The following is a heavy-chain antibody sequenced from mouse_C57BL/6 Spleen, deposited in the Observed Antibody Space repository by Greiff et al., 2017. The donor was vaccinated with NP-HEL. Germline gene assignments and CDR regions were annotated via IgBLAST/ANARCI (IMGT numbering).Heavy chain of an antibody. Sequence: EVQLQQSGPELVKPGASVKISCKASGYSFTAYNLNWVPQSHGKSLEWIGVINPNYGTTSYNQKFKGKATLTVDQSSSTAYMQINSLTSEDSAVYYCARDTTVVAPFYYWGQGTTLTVSS. J-gene: IGHJ2*01. V-gene: IGHV1-39*01. CDR2: INPNYGTT. D-gene: IGHD1-1*01. CDR3: ARDTTVVAPFYY. CDR1: GYSFTAYN.